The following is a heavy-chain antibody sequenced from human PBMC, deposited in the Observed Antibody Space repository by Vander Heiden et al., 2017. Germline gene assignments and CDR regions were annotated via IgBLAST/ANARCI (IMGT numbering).Heavy chain of an antibody. V-gene: IGHV3-9*01. J-gene: IGHJ6*02. Sequence: EVQLVESGGGLVQPGRSLRLSCAASGFTFDGYVMHGGRQAPGKGLEWVSGITWNSGSIAYADSVKGRFTISRDNAKNSLYLQMNSLRVEDTAVYYCAKDMRGNSYYGMDVWGQGTTVTVSS. CDR2: ITWNSGSI. CDR1: GFTFDGYV. CDR3: AKDMRGNSYYGMDV. D-gene: IGHD1-1*01.